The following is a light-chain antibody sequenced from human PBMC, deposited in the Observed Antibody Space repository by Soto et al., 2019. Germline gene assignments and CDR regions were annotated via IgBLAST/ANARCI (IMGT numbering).Light chain of an antibody. CDR1: QSVLYSSNNKNY. CDR3: QQYYSIPWT. Sequence: DIVMTQSPDSLAVSLGERATINCKSSQSVLYSSNNKNYLGWYQQKPGKPPKLLIYWASTRESGVPDRFSGSGSGTDFTLNISSLQAEDVAVYSCQQYYSIPWTFGQGTKVEIK. V-gene: IGKV4-1*01. CDR2: WAS. J-gene: IGKJ1*01.